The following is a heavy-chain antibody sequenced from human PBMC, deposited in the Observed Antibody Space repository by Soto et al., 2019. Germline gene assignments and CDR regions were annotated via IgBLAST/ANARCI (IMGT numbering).Heavy chain of an antibody. D-gene: IGHD5-12*01. CDR3: VGLSVDVAE. CDR2: IDPKSGGT. Sequence: QLVQSGAEVKKPGASVRVSCKTSGPTFIAYYIHWVRQAPGQGLEWMGWIDPKSGGTTYEQKCVGRVTMTRETSMNTGDMDVNRRASDDTAVDCWVGLSVDVAEWGQGTLVTVSS. CDR1: GPTFIAYY. J-gene: IGHJ4*02. V-gene: IGHV1-2*02.